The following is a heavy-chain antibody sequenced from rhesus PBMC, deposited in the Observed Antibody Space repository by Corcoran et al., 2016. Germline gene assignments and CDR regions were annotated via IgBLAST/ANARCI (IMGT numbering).Heavy chain of an antibody. D-gene: IGHD3-16*01. CDR2: ISYTGKTT. Sequence: EVQLVESGGGWVQPGGSLRLSCAASGFTFSSYDLSWVGQAPGKGLEWVSYISYTGKTTYYADSVKGRFTISRDNAKNSLSLQMSSLRAEDTAVYYCTRGEHYSGRIDAFDFWGQGLRVTVSS. V-gene: IGHV3-136*01. J-gene: IGHJ3*01. CDR3: TRGEHYSGRIDAFDF. CDR1: GFTFSSYD.